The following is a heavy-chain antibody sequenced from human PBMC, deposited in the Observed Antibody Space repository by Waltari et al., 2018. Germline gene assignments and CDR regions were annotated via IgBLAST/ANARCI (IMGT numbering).Heavy chain of an antibody. D-gene: IGHD4-4*01. CDR1: GYTLTELS. V-gene: IGHV1-24*01. Sequence: QVQLVQSGAEVKKPGASVKVSCKVSGYTLTELSMHWVRQAPGKGLEWLGGFDPEDGETIYEQKFQGRVTRTEDTSTDTAYMELSSLRSEDTAVYYCATDLKQSLFDYWGQGTLVTVSS. J-gene: IGHJ4*02. CDR3: ATDLKQSLFDY. CDR2: FDPEDGET.